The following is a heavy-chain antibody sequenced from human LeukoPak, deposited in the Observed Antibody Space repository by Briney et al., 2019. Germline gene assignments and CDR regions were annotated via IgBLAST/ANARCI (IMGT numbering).Heavy chain of an antibody. Sequence: GGSLRLSCAASGFTFSSYAMHWVRLAPGKGLEWVAVISYDGSNKYYADSVKGRFTISRDNSKNTLYLQVNSLRAEDTAVYYCASNYDSSGYGHDYWGQGTLVTVSS. CDR1: GFTFSSYA. CDR2: ISYDGSNK. D-gene: IGHD3-22*01. V-gene: IGHV3-30-3*01. J-gene: IGHJ4*02. CDR3: ASNYDSSGYGHDY.